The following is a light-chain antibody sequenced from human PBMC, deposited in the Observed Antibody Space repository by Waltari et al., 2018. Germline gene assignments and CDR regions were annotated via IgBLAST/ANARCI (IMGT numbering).Light chain of an antibody. J-gene: IGKJ2*01. CDR2: WAS. V-gene: IGKV4-1*01. Sequence: DTVMTQSPDSLAVSLGERAPIHCNASQRLFESSNNNNYFAWYQQKPGQPPKLLISWASTRKSGVPDRFSGSGSGTDFTLAISSLQAEDVAVYYCQQYYSLPYTFGRGTKLEIK. CDR1: QRLFESSNNNNY. CDR3: QQYYSLPYT.